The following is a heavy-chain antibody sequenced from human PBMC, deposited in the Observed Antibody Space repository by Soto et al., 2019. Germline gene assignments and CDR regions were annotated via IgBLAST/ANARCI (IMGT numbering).Heavy chain of an antibody. CDR1: GFTFSSYA. CDR2: ISGSGGST. CDR3: AKMDVLSYYFDY. J-gene: IGHJ4*02. D-gene: IGHD2-8*01. Sequence: HPGGSLRLSCAASGFTFSSYAMSWVRQAPGKGLEWVSAISGSGGSTYYADSVKGRFTISRDNSKNTLYLQMNSLRAEDTAVYYCAKMDVLSYYFDYWGQGTLVTVST. V-gene: IGHV3-23*01.